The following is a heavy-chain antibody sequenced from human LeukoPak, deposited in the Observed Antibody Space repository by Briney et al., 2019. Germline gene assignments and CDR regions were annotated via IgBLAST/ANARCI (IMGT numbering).Heavy chain of an antibody. J-gene: IGHJ4*02. CDR2: ISSSSTYI. Sequence: GGSLRLSCAASGFTFSSYSMNWVRQAPGKGLEWISSISSSSTYIYYADSVKGRFTISRDNAKNSLYLQMNSLRAEDTAVYYCARAYCSSTRCSYYFDSWGQGTLVTVSS. D-gene: IGHD2-2*01. V-gene: IGHV3-21*01. CDR1: GFTFSSYS. CDR3: ARAYCSSTRCSYYFDS.